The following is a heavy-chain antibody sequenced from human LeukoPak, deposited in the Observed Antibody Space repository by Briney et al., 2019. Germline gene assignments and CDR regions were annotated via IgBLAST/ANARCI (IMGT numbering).Heavy chain of an antibody. CDR3: ARTTVTLFPPDY. Sequence: GGSLRLSCAASGFTFSSYEMNWVRQAPGKGLEWVSYISSSGSTIYYADSVKGRLTISRDNSKNTLYLQMNSLRAEDTAVYYCARTTVTLFPPDYWGQGTLVIVSS. V-gene: IGHV3-48*03. CDR2: ISSSGSTI. CDR1: GFTFSSYE. J-gene: IGHJ4*02. D-gene: IGHD4-17*01.